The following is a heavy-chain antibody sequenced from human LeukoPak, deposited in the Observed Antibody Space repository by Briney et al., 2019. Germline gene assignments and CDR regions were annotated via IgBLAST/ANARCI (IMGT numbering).Heavy chain of an antibody. Sequence: ASVKVSCKASGYTFTDYYIHWVRQAPGQGLEWMGWISAYNGNTNYAQKLQGRVTMTTDTSTSTAYMELRSLRSDDTAVYYCAREATLTHDYWGQGTLVTVSS. CDR1: GYTFTDYY. V-gene: IGHV1-18*04. J-gene: IGHJ4*02. D-gene: IGHD2-15*01. CDR2: ISAYNGNT. CDR3: AREATLTHDY.